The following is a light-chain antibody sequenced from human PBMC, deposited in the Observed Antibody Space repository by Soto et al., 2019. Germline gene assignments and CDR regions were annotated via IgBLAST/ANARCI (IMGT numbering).Light chain of an antibody. J-gene: IGKJ1*01. CDR2: GAS. V-gene: IGKV3-20*01. Sequence: IVFLGARRTIKLSPGERATLSCRASQSVSSSYLAWYQQKPGQAPRLLIYGASSRATGIPDRFSGSGSGTDFTLTISRLEPEDFAVYYCHQYGSSPRTFGQGTKVDIK. CDR3: HQYGSSPRT. CDR1: QSVSSSY.